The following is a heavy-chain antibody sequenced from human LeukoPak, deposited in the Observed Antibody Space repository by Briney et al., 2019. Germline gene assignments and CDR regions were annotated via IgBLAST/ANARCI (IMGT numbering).Heavy chain of an antibody. CDR3: ATCRDEFADYGFTS. CDR1: GDSISSNY. Sequence: SETLSLTCTVSGDSISSNYWSWIRQPPGKGLEWIGYIYDSWNTKYNPYLKGRVTISGDTSKNLFSLELTSVTAADTAVYYCATCRDEFADYGFTSWGQDSWSPSPQ. J-gene: IGHJ5*01. V-gene: IGHV4-59*01. D-gene: IGHD4-17*01. CDR2: IYDSWNT.